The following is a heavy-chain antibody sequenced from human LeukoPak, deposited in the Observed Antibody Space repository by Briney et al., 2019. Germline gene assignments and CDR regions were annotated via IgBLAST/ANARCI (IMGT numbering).Heavy chain of an antibody. CDR2: TYYRSNLSN. CDR1: GDSFSSNSAA. D-gene: IGHD3-9*01. CDR3: ARYRYDAFDI. Sequence: SQTLSLTCVISGDSFSSNSAAWNWIRQSPSRGLEWLVRTYYRSNLSNDYALSVQSRITVNPDTSKNHFSLQLNSVTPEDSAVYYCARYRYDAFDIWGQGTTVTVSP. V-gene: IGHV6-1*01. J-gene: IGHJ3*02.